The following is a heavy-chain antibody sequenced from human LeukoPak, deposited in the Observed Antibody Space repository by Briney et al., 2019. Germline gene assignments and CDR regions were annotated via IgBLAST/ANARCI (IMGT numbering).Heavy chain of an antibody. J-gene: IGHJ4*02. CDR3: ARDAVAGTSFDY. V-gene: IGHV1-46*01. CDR2: INPSGGST. D-gene: IGHD6-19*01. Sequence: ASVKVSCKASGDTFTSYYMHWVRQAPGQGLECRGIINPSGGSTSYAQKFQGRVTMTRDTSTSTVYMELSSLRSEDTAVYYCARDAVAGTSFDYWGQGTLVTVSS. CDR1: GDTFTSYY.